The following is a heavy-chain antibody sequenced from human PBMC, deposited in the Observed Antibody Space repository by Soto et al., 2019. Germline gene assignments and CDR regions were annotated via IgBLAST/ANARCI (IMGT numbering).Heavy chain of an antibody. D-gene: IGHD3-16*01. CDR1: GGSISSYY. V-gene: IGHV4-59*01. Sequence: QVQLQESGPGLVKPSETLSLTCTVSGGSISSYYWSWIRQPPGKGLEWIGYIYYSGSTNYNPSLKSRVPISEDTSKNQSPLKLSCVTVADPAVYSCARSPGGGEFAYGGQGPLVTVSS. CDR2: IYYSGST. J-gene: IGHJ4*02. CDR3: ARSPGGGEFAY.